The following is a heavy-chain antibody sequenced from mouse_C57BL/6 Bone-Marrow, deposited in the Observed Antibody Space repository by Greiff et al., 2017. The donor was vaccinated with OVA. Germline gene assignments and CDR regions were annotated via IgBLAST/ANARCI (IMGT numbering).Heavy chain of an antibody. CDR3: ARCHYYGSLDY. CDR2: IFPGDGDT. Sequence: QVQLKQSGPELVKPGASVKISCKASGYAFSSSWMNWVKQRPGKGLEWIGRIFPGDGDTNYNGKFKGKATLTADKSSSTAYMQLSSLTSEDSAVYFCARCHYYGSLDYWGQGTTLTVSS. J-gene: IGHJ2*01. CDR1: GYAFSSSW. V-gene: IGHV1-82*01. D-gene: IGHD1-1*01.